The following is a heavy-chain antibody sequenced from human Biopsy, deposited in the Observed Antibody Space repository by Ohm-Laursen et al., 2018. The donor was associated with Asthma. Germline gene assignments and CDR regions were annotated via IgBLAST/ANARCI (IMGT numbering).Heavy chain of an antibody. CDR1: GFTFGDYW. V-gene: IGHV3-7*01. CDR3: ARTFHFWSPYHAEHYQL. CDR2: IKHDGSEK. J-gene: IGHJ1*01. Sequence: GSLRLSCAASGFTFGDYWMSWVRQVPGKGLEWVANIKHDGSEKNHVDSLKGRFTISRDNAKNSLYLQMNSLRAEDTAAHYCARTFHFWSPYHAEHYQLWGQGTLVTVSS. D-gene: IGHD3-3*02.